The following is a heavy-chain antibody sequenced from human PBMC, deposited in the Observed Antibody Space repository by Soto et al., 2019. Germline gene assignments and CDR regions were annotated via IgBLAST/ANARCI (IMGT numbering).Heavy chain of an antibody. Sequence: PGGSLRLSCAASGFTVSSNYMSWVRQAPGKGLEWVSVIYSGGSTYYADSVKGRFTISRDNSKNTLYLQMNSLRAEDTAVYYCASTYHTRGYYYYYGMDVWGQGTTVTVSS. CDR3: ASTYHTRGYYYYYGMDV. CDR2: IYSGGST. D-gene: IGHD2-2*01. CDR1: GFTVSSNY. V-gene: IGHV3-53*01. J-gene: IGHJ6*02.